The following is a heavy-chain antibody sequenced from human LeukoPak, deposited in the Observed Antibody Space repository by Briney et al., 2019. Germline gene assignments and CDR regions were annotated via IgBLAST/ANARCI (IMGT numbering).Heavy chain of an antibody. D-gene: IGHD2-2*01. V-gene: IGHV3-74*01. J-gene: IGHJ4*02. CDR3: VSFYETN. Sequence: SGGSLRLSCAASGNYWMHWVRQAPGKGLVWVSHVNSDGSWTSHADSVKGRFTISKDNAKNTAYLQMNNLRTEDTAVYYCVSFYETNWGRGTLVTVSS. CDR2: VNSDGSWT. CDR1: GNYW.